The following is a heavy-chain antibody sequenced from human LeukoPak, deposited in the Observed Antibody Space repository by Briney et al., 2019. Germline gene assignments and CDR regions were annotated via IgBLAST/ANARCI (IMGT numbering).Heavy chain of an antibody. D-gene: IGHD4-17*01. Sequence: SETLSLTCTVSGGSISSYYWSWIRQPPGKGLEWIGYIFYTGSSNYNPSLKSRVTISVDTSKSQFSLKLRSVTAADTAVYYCAKSKAGLRIDYWGQGTLVAVPS. CDR1: GGSISSYY. CDR3: AKSKAGLRIDY. J-gene: IGHJ4*02. V-gene: IGHV4-59*01. CDR2: IFYTGSS.